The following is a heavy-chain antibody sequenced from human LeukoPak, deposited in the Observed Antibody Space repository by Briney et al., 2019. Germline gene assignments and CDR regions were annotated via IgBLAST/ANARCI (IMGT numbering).Heavy chain of an antibody. D-gene: IGHD6-19*01. CDR3: AKSSGSYAANFDC. J-gene: IGHJ4*02. V-gene: IGHV3-7*01. Sequence: GGSLRLSCAASGFTLSSHWMSWVRQAPGKGLEWVANINQGGSEKYYVDSVKDRFTISRDNAQNSLYLQMNSLRADDTAVYYCAKSSGSYAANFDCWGQGTLVTVSS. CDR1: GFTLSSHW. CDR2: INQGGSEK.